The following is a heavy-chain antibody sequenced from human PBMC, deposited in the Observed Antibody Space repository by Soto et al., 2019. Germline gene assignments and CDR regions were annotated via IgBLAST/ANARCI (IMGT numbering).Heavy chain of an antibody. CDR3: ARGALTYYDILTGYYPIGWFDP. Sequence: NPSETLSLTCAVYGGSFSGYYWSWIRQPPGKGLEWIGEINHSGSTNYNPSLKSRVTISVDTSKNQFSLKLSSVTAADTAVYYCARGALTYYDILTGYYPIGWFDPWGQGTLVTVSS. V-gene: IGHV4-34*01. D-gene: IGHD3-9*01. CDR2: INHSGST. J-gene: IGHJ5*02. CDR1: GGSFSGYY.